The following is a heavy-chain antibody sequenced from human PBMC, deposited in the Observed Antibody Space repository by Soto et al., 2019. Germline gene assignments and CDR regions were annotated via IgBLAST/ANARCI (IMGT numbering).Heavy chain of an antibody. CDR1: GFTFSNYA. CDR3: AKDARIYFDGAGSHGALDS. J-gene: IGHJ4*02. CDR2: ISGSADST. D-gene: IGHD3-22*01. Sequence: PGGSLRLSCATSGFTFSNYAMSWVRQAPGKGLEWVSAISGSADSTYYADSVKGRFTISRDNSKNTLYLQMNSLGAADTAVYYCAKDARIYFDGAGSHGALDSRGQGTLVTVSS. V-gene: IGHV3-23*01.